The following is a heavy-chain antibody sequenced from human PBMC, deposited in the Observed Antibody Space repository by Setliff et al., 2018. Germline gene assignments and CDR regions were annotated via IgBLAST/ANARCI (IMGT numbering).Heavy chain of an antibody. V-gene: IGHV1-18*01. CDR2: ISTYTGNT. CDR3: SRLVRYCTTTTCQRASGDDC. D-gene: IGHD2-8*01. Sequence: RASVKVSCKASGYTFTSSGITWVRQAPGQGLEWMGWISTYTGNTNYAQKLQGRITMTTDTSTSTAYMELRSLTSDDTAVYYCSRLVRYCTTTTCQRASGDDCWGQGTLVTVSS. J-gene: IGHJ4*02. CDR1: GYTFTSSG.